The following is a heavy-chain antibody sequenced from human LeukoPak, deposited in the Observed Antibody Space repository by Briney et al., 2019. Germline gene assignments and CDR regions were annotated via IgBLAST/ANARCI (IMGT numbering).Heavy chain of an antibody. Sequence: SETLSLTCTDSGGSISSYYWSWIRQPPGKGLEWIGYIYYSGSTNYNPSLKSRVTISVDTSKNQFSLKLSSVTAADTAVYYCARSRRVSNWFDPWGQGTLVTVSS. CDR2: IYYSGST. CDR3: ARSRRVSNWFDP. V-gene: IGHV4-59*01. J-gene: IGHJ5*02. CDR1: GGSISSYY.